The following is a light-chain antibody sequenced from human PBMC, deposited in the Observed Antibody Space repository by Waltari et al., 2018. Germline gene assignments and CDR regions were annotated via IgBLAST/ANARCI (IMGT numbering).Light chain of an antibody. J-gene: IGLJ2*01. CDR1: GREIGAYDY. V-gene: IGLV2-14*01. CDR3: SSYSTSTYPI. Sequence: QSALTQPASGSASLGQSITISCTGTGREIGAYDYVSWYQQHPGKAPMLIIFQVSNRPSGVSDRFSASKSGMTASLSISGLRTDDEAIYYCSSYSTSTYPIFGGGTKVTVL. CDR2: QVS.